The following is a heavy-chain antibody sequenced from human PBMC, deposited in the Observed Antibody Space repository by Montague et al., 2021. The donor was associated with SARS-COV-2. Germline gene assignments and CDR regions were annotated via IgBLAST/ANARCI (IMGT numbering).Heavy chain of an antibody. V-gene: IGHV1-18*01. Sequence: SVKVSCKASGYIFSNHGITWVRQAPGQGLEWLGWISAYNGDIDYAPMLQGRATLTTDTSTTTAYMELRSLRFDDTAVYYCARVGVITTWFYFDYWGQGTLVTVSS. J-gene: IGHJ4*02. CDR2: ISAYNGDI. CDR3: ARVGVITTWFYFDY. D-gene: IGHD3-22*01. CDR1: GYIFSNHG.